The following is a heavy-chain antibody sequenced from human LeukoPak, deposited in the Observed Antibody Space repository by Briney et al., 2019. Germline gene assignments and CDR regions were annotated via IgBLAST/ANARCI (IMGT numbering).Heavy chain of an antibody. D-gene: IGHD3-22*01. CDR3: ARVMRVNYYYMDV. Sequence: GGSLRLSCAASGFTFSSYWMHWVRQAPGKGLVWVSRINSDGSSTSYADSVKGRFTISRDNAKNTLYPQMNSLRAEDTAVYYCARVMRVNYYYMDVWGKGTTVTVSS. CDR2: INSDGSST. CDR1: GFTFSSYW. J-gene: IGHJ6*03. V-gene: IGHV3-74*01.